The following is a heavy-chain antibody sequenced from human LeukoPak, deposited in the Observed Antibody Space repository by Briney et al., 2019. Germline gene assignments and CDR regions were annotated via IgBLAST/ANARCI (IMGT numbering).Heavy chain of an antibody. CDR3: ARDFGSSSPYHFDY. CDR2: IRSSSSTI. Sequence: GGSLRLSXAASGFTFSSYSMNWVRQAPGKGLEWVSYIRSSSSTIYYADSVKGRFTISRDNVKNSLYLQMNSLRAEDTAIYYCARDFGSSSPYHFDYWGQGTLVTVSS. CDR1: GFTFSSYS. V-gene: IGHV3-48*01. J-gene: IGHJ4*02. D-gene: IGHD6-6*01.